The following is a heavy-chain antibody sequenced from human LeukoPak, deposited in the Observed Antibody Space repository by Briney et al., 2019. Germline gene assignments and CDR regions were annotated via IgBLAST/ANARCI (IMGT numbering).Heavy chain of an antibody. J-gene: IGHJ4*02. CDR2: ISGSGGST. CDR1: GFTFSSYA. Sequence: GSLRLSCAASGFTFSSYAMSWVRQAPGKGLEWVSAISGSGGSTYYADSVKGRFTISRDNSKNTLYLQMNSLRAEDTAVYYCARDNRPYYYDSSGGPFDYWGQGTLVTVSS. V-gene: IGHV3-23*01. D-gene: IGHD3-22*01. CDR3: ARDNRPYYYDSSGGPFDY.